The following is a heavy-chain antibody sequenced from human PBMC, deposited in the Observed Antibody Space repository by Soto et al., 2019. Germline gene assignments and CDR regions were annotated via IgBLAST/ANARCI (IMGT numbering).Heavy chain of an antibody. Sequence: SETLSLTCAVSGVFISSSNWWTWVRQPPGQGLEWIGEIYRTGSTNYNPSLKSRATISLDKSENQFSLKATSLTAADTAVYYCASRDPGTSVDYWGQGTLVTVSS. V-gene: IGHV4-4*02. D-gene: IGHD1-7*01. CDR1: GVFISSSNW. CDR3: ASRDPGTSVDY. CDR2: IYRTGST. J-gene: IGHJ4*02.